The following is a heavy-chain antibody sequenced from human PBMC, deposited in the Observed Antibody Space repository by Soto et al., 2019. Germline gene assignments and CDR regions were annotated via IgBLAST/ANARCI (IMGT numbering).Heavy chain of an antibody. CDR1: GFTFSSYS. D-gene: IGHD6-25*01. CDR3: ARDVERPHNPHFDY. CDR2: ISSSSSYI. Sequence: GGSLRLSCAASGFTFSSYSMNWVRQAPGKGLEWVSSISSSSSYIYYADSVKGRFTISRDNAKNSLYLQMNSLRAEDTAVYYCARDVERPHNPHFDYWGQGTLVTVSS. V-gene: IGHV3-21*01. J-gene: IGHJ4*02.